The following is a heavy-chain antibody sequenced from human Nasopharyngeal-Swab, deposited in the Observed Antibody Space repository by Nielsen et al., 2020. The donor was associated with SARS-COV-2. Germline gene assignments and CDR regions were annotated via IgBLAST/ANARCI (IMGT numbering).Heavy chain of an antibody. Sequence: GESLKISCAASGFTFSSYGMHWVRPAPGKGLEWVAVISYDGSNKYYADSVKGRFTISRDNSKNTLYLQMNSLRAEDTAVYYCAKEAGYYDILTGYYLSLGYGVDVWGQGTTVTVSS. CDR3: AKEAGYYDILTGYYLSLGYGVDV. D-gene: IGHD3-9*01. J-gene: IGHJ6*02. CDR2: ISYDGSNK. CDR1: GFTFSSYG. V-gene: IGHV3-30*18.